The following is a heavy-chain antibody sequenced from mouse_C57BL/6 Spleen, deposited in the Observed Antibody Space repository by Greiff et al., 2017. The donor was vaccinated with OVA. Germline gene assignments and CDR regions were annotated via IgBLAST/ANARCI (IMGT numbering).Heavy chain of an antibody. CDR1: GFTFSSYG. V-gene: IGHV5-6*01. CDR3: ARESTMVTTLDY. Sequence: EVKLQESGGDLVKPGGSLKLSCAASGFTFSSYGMSWVRQTPDKRLEWVATISSGGSYTYYPDSVKGRFTISRDNAKNTLYLQMSSLKSEDTAMYYCARESTMVTTLDYWGQGTTLTVSS. CDR2: ISSGGSYT. D-gene: IGHD2-2*01. J-gene: IGHJ2*01.